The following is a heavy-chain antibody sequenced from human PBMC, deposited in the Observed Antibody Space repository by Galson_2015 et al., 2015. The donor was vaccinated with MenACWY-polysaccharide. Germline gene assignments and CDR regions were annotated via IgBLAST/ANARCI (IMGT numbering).Heavy chain of an antibody. CDR3: ATHAADEYFQY. D-gene: IGHD6-25*01. V-gene: IGHV5-51*01. CDR1: GYSFTNYW. Sequence: QSGAEVKKPGESLKISCKGSGYSFTNYWIGWVRQMPGKGLEWMGIIHPVDSDTRCSPSFQGQVTISADKSISTAYLQWSSLKASDTAMYYCATHAADEYFQYWGQGTLVTVSS. CDR2: IHPVDSDT. J-gene: IGHJ1*01.